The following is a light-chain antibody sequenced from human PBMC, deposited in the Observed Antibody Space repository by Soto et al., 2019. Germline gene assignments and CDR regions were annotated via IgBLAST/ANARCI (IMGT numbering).Light chain of an antibody. CDR2: EVS. CDR3: SSYAGNNNRV. J-gene: IGLJ1*01. Sequence: QSALTQPPSASGSPGQSVTISCTGTSSDVGVYAYVSWYQQHPGKAPKLMIYEVSKQPSGVPDRFSGSKSGNTASLTVSGLQAEDEADYYCSSYAGNNNRVFGTGTKVTVL. V-gene: IGLV2-8*01. CDR1: SSDVGVYAY.